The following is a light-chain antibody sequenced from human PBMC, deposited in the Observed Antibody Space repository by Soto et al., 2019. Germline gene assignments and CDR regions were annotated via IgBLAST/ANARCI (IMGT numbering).Light chain of an antibody. CDR3: ETWDSNSWV. Sequence: QPVLTQLSSASASLGSSVKLTCTLSSGHSSNIIAWHQQQPGKAPRYLMKLEGSGSYNKGSGVPDRFSGSSSGADRYLTISKLQFEDEADYYCETWDSNSWVFGGGTKLTVL. CDR2: LEGSGSY. J-gene: IGLJ3*02. V-gene: IGLV4-60*02. CDR1: SGHSSNI.